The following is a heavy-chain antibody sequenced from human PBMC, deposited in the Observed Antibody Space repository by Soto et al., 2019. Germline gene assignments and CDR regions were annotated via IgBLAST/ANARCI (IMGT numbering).Heavy chain of an antibody. CDR2: ISAYNGNT. CDR3: ARDVWFGESRDFDY. Sequence: ASVKVSCKASGYTFTSYGISWVRRAPGQGLEWMGWISAYNGNTNYAQKLQGRVTMTTDTSTSTAYMELRSPRSDDTAVYYCARDVWFGESRDFDYWGQGTLVTVSS. V-gene: IGHV1-18*01. J-gene: IGHJ4*02. D-gene: IGHD3-10*01. CDR1: GYTFTSYG.